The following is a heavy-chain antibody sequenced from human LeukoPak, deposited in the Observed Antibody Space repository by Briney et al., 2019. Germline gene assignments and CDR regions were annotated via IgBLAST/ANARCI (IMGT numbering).Heavy chain of an antibody. V-gene: IGHV3-30*18. J-gene: IGHJ5*02. Sequence: GGSLRLSCAASGFTFSSYGMHWVRQAPGKGLEWVAVISYDGSNKYYADSVKGRFTISRDNSKNTLYLQMNSLRAEDTAVYYCAKESSIVGNNWFDPWGQGTLVTVSS. CDR2: ISYDGSNK. CDR3: AKESSIVGNNWFDP. CDR1: GFTFSSYG. D-gene: IGHD1-26*01.